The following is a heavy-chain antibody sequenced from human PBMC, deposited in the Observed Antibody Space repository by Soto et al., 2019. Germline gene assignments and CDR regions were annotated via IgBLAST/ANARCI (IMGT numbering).Heavy chain of an antibody. D-gene: IGHD2-21*01. CDR3: ARARDFGAARYYYDLDV. CDR2: IYYSEST. Sequence: SETLSLTCTVSGGSVSGYYWIWIRQPPGKGLEWIGYIYYSESTNYNPSLKSRVTISLDTSKNQFSLKLRSVTAADTAVYYCARARDFGAARYYYDLDVWGQGTTVPSP. V-gene: IGHV4-59*02. CDR1: GGSVSGYY. J-gene: IGHJ6*02.